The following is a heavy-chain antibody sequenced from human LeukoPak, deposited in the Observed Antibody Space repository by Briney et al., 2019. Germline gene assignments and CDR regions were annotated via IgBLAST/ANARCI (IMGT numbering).Heavy chain of an antibody. J-gene: IGHJ3*02. CDR1: GFTFSDYY. D-gene: IGHD3-9*01. CDR3: ARDLGILAAFDI. CDR2: ISSSANTI. Sequence: GGSLRLSCAASGFTFSDYYMNWIRQVPGKGLEWVSYISSSANTIYYTDSLKGRFTISRDNAKNSLFLQMNSLRAEDTAVYYCARDLGILAAFDIWGQGTMVTVSS. V-gene: IGHV3-11*04.